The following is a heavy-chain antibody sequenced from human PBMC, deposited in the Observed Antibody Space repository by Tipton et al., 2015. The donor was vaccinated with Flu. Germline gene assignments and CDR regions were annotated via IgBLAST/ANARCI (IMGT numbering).Heavy chain of an antibody. J-gene: IGHJ4*02. CDR3: ARLTGYSGYDYFDY. D-gene: IGHD5-12*01. CDR2: IYYSGST. CDR1: GGSISSYY. Sequence: LRLSCTVSGGSISSYYWSWIRQPPGKGLEWIGYIYYSGSTNYNPSLKSRVTISVDTSKNQFSLKLSSVTAADTAVYYCARLTGYSGYDYFDYWGQGTLVTVSS. V-gene: IGHV4-59*01.